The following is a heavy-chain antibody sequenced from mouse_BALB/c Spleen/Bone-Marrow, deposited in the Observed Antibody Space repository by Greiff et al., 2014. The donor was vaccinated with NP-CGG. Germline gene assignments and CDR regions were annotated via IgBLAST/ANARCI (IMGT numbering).Heavy chain of an antibody. CDR3: GGQDGYYGGFAY. CDR1: GYSFTGYF. J-gene: IGHJ3*01. Sequence: EVMLVESGPELVKPGASVKISCKASGYSFTGYFMNWVKQSHGKSLEWIGRINPYNGDTFYNQKFKGKATLTVDKSSSTAHMELLSLTSEDPAVYYCGGQDGYYGGFAYWGQGTLVTVSA. D-gene: IGHD2-3*01. CDR2: INPYNGDT. V-gene: IGHV1-37*01.